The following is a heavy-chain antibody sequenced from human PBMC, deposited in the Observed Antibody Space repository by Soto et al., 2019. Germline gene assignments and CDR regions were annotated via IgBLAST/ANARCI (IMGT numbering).Heavy chain of an antibody. CDR1: GFTFSSYG. Sequence: QVQLVESGGGVVQPGRSLRLSCAASGFTFSSYGMHWVRQAPGKGLEWVAVISYDGSNKYYADSVKGRFTISRDNSKNTLYLQMISLRAEDTAVYYCAKDRGRGTAMVSYGMDVWGQGTTVTVSS. CDR2: ISYDGSNK. D-gene: IGHD5-18*01. V-gene: IGHV3-30*18. CDR3: AKDRGRGTAMVSYGMDV. J-gene: IGHJ6*02.